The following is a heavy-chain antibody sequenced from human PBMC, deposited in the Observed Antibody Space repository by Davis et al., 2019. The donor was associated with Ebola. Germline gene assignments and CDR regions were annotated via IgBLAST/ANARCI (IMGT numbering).Heavy chain of an antibody. CDR1: GGSIRTHY. J-gene: IGHJ4*02. Sequence: SETLSLTCTVSGGSIRTHYWSWIRQSPGKGLEWIGYGYYGGSTYYNPSLKSRVTISVDTSKNQFSLKLSSVTAADTAVYYCATRRDFWSGYSHFDYWGQGTLVTVSS. D-gene: IGHD3-3*01. CDR2: GYYGGST. CDR3: ATRRDFWSGYSHFDY. V-gene: IGHV4-59*04.